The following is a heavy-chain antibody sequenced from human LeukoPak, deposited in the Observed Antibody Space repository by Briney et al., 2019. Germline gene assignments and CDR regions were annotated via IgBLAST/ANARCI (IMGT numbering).Heavy chain of an antibody. D-gene: IGHD3-10*01. J-gene: IGHJ6*02. Sequence: PGGSLRLSCAASGITFSRFWMSWVRQAPGKGLQWVANINQDGSEKHYVDSVKGRFTISRDSAKNSLYLQMNSLRPEDTALYYCVKDMNPGGADVWGQGATVTVSS. V-gene: IGHV3-7*03. CDR1: GITFSRFW. CDR2: INQDGSEK. CDR3: VKDMNPGGADV.